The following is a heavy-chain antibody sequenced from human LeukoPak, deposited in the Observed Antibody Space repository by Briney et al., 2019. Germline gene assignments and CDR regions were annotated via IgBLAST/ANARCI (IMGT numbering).Heavy chain of an antibody. D-gene: IGHD2-2*01. Sequence: GGSLRLSCAASGFTFSSYAMHWVRQAPGKGLEWVAVISYDGSNKYYADSVKGRFTISRDNSKNTLYLQMNSLRAEDTAVYYCARGLSSTQEKHYYYGMDVWGQGTTVTVSS. J-gene: IGHJ6*02. CDR1: GFTFSSYA. CDR3: ARGLSSTQEKHYYYGMDV. CDR2: ISYDGSNK. V-gene: IGHV3-30*04.